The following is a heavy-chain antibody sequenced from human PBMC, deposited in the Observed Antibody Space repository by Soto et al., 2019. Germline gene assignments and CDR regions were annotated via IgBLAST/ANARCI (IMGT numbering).Heavy chain of an antibody. CDR2: ISYDGSNK. J-gene: IGHJ6*02. V-gene: IGHV3-30*18. CDR3: AKDLSGILAGTTYYYYYGMDV. D-gene: IGHD1-7*01. Sequence: GGSLRLSCAASGLNFRSYGMHWVRQATGKGLEWVAVISYDGSNKYYADSVKGRFTISRDNSKNTLYLQMNSLRAEDTAVYYCAKDLSGILAGTTYYYYYGMDVWGQGTTVTVSS. CDR1: GLNFRSYG.